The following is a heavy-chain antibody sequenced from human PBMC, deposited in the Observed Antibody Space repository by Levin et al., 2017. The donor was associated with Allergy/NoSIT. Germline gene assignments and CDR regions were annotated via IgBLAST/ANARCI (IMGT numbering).Heavy chain of an antibody. J-gene: IGHJ6*03. Sequence: GGSLRLSCAASGFTVSSNYMSWVRQAPGKGLEWVSILFSGGGTYYADSVKGRFTISRDNSKNTLYLQMNSLRAEDTALYHCARQPCSTTTCYYYMDVWGKGTTVTVSS. D-gene: IGHD2-2*01. V-gene: IGHV3-66*02. CDR3: ARQPCSTTTCYYYMDV. CDR2: LFSGGGT. CDR1: GFTVSSNY.